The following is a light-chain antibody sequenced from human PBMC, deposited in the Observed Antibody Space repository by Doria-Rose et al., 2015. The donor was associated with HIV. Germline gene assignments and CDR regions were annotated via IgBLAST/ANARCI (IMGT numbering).Light chain of an antibody. J-gene: IGKJ4*01. CDR2: SAS. V-gene: IGKV3-11*01. CDR3: QQRSSWPLT. CDR1: QSVSRF. Sequence: TQSPATLSLSPGGRATLSCRASQSVSRFLVWYQQKPGQAPRLLIYSASNRATGIPARFSGSGSGTDFTLTISSLEPEDFAVYYCQQRSSWPLTFGGGTKVEIK.